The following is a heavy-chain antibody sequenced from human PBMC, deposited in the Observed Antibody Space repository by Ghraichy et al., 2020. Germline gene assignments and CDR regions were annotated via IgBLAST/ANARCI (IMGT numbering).Heavy chain of an antibody. CDR3: AKDSDSSSWYDPGGMDV. D-gene: IGHD6-13*01. J-gene: IGHJ6*02. CDR1: GFTFSSYA. CDR2: ISGSGGST. V-gene: IGHV3-23*01. Sequence: GGSLRLSCAASGFTFSSYAMSWVRQAPGKGLEWVSAISGSGGSTYYADSVKGRFTISRDNSKNTLYLQMNSLRAEDTAVYYCAKDSDSSSWYDPGGMDVWGQGTTVTVSS.